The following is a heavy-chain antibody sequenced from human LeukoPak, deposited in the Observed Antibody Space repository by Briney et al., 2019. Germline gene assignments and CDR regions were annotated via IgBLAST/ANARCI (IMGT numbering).Heavy chain of an antibody. Sequence: GGSLRLSCAASGFTFSNYAMSWVRQAPGKGLEWVSFISGSGGSTYYADSVKGRFTISRDNPKNTLYLQMNSLRAEDTAVYYCARAPVAGPASGMDVWGQGTTVTVSS. CDR3: ARAPVAGPASGMDV. CDR2: ISGSGGST. V-gene: IGHV3-23*01. CDR1: GFTFSNYA. D-gene: IGHD6-19*01. J-gene: IGHJ6*02.